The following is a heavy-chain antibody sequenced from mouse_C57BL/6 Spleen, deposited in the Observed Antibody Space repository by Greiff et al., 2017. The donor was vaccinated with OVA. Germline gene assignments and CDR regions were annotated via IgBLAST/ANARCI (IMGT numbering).Heavy chain of an antibody. J-gene: IGHJ2*01. D-gene: IGHD1-1*02. V-gene: IGHV1-15*01. CDR1: GYTFTDYE. CDR2: IDPETGGT. CDR3: TREGSYGYFDY. Sequence: QVQLQQSGAELVRPGASVTLSCKASGYTFTDYEMHWVKQTPVHGLEWIGAIDPETGGTAYNQKFKGKAILTADKSSSTAYMELRSLTSEDSAVYYCTREGSYGYFDYWGQGTTLTVSS.